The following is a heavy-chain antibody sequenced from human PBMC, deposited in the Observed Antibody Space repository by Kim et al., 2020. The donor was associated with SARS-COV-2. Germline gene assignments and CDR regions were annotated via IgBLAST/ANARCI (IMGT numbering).Heavy chain of an antibody. CDR1: GFTFSSYS. D-gene: IGHD6-13*01. J-gene: IGHJ6*02. Sequence: GGSLRLSCAASGFTFSSYSMNWVRQAPGKGLEWVSYISSSSSTIYYADSVKGRFTISRDNAKNSLYLQMNSLRDEDTAVYYCARAGGQQLVHYYYYGMDVWGQGTTVTVSS. CDR3: ARAGGQQLVHYYYYGMDV. CDR2: ISSSSSTI. V-gene: IGHV3-48*02.